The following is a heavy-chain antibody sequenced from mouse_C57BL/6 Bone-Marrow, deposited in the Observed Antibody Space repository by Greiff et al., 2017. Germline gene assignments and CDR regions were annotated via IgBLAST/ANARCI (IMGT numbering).Heavy chain of an antibody. D-gene: IGHD2-5*01. V-gene: IGHV5-4*03. CDR1: GFTLSSYA. Sequence: EVKLQESGGGLVKPGGSLKLSCAASGFTLSSYALSWVRQTPETRLEWVATISDGGSYTYYPDNVKGRFTISRDNAKNNLYLQMSHLKSEDTAMYCCARGENSNYVGYWGQGTTLTGAS. J-gene: IGHJ2*01. CDR3: ARGENSNYVGY. CDR2: ISDGGSYT.